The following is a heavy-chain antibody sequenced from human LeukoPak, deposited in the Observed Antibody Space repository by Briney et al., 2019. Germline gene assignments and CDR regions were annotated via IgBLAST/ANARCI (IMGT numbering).Heavy chain of an antibody. CDR1: GYTFTGHY. Sequence: ASVKVSCKXSGYTFTGHYIHWVRQAPGQGPEWMGRITPNSGDTNYPQKFQGRVTMTRDTSISTAYMELSRLKSDDTAVYYCAREPGGFGMDVWGERTTVTVSS. CDR3: AREPGGFGMDV. CDR2: ITPNSGDT. V-gene: IGHV1-2*06. J-gene: IGHJ6*03. D-gene: IGHD3-3*01.